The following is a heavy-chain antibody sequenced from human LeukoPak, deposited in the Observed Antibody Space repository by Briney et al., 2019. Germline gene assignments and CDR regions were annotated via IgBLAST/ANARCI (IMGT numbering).Heavy chain of an antibody. D-gene: IGHD6-13*01. V-gene: IGHV1-18*01. CDR3: ARGDSSSWYSLQYDY. CDR1: GYTFTSYG. J-gene: IGHJ4*02. Sequence: ASVKVSCKASGYTFTSYGISWVRQAPGQGLEWMGWISGYNDNTKYAQKVQGRVTMTTDISTSTAYMELRSLRSDDTAVYYCARGDSSSWYSLQYDYWGQGTLVSVSS. CDR2: ISGYNDNT.